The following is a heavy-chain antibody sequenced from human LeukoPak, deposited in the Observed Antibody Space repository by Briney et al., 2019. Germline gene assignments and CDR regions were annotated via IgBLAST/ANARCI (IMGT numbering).Heavy chain of an antibody. D-gene: IGHD3-16*02. CDR3: TRHDAVPVIGHGMGV. Sequence: PSKTLSLTCTVSGGSISSYYWSWIRQPPGKGLEWIGYIYYTGITNYNPSLESRVTISVDTSKNQFSLKLNSVTAADTAVYYCTRHDAVPVIGHGMGVWGQGTTVTVSS. CDR1: GGSISSYY. V-gene: IGHV4-59*08. J-gene: IGHJ6*02. CDR2: IYYTGIT.